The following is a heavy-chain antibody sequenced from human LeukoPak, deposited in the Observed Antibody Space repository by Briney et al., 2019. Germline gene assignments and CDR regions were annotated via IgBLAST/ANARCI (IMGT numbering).Heavy chain of an antibody. CDR1: GYTFTGYY. V-gene: IGHV1-2*02. D-gene: IGHD6-6*01. Sequence: ASVKVSCKASGYTFTGYYMHWVRQAPGQGLEWMGWINPNSGGTNYAQKFQGRVTMTRDTSISTAYMELSRLRSDDTAVYYCARGLWEQLVSGSHYYYYMDVWGKGTTVTVSS. CDR2: INPNSGGT. J-gene: IGHJ6*03. CDR3: ARGLWEQLVSGSHYYYYMDV.